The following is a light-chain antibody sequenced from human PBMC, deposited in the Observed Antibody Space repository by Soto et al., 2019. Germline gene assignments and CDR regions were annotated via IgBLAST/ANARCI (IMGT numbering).Light chain of an antibody. Sequence: PPFSSGPSVKSFTISCTGNSCDFRGYNDVSWYQQHPGKAPKLMIYEISKLPAGVPDRFSGSKSGNTASLSVSGLQGEDEADYYCSLYGGSNNLRVFGPWTKVSVL. J-gene: IGLJ1*01. CDR2: EIS. CDR3: SLYGGSNNLRV. CDR1: SCDFRGYND. V-gene: IGLV2-8*01.